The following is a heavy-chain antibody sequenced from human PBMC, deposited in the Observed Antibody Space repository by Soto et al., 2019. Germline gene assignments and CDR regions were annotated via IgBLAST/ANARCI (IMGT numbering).Heavy chain of an antibody. D-gene: IGHD3-22*01. CDR1: GFTFSSYS. J-gene: IGHJ3*02. V-gene: IGHV3-48*02. CDR2: ISSSSSTI. CDR3: ARDNYYYDSSSEAI. Sequence: GGSLRLSCAASGFTFSSYSMNWVRQAPGKGLEWVSYISSSSSTIYYADSVKGRFTISRDNAKNSLYLQMNSLRDEDTAVYYCARDNYYYDSSSEAIWGQGTMVTVSS.